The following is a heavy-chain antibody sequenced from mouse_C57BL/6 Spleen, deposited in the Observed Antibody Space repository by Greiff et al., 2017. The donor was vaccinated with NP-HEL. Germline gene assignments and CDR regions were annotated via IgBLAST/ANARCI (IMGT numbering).Heavy chain of an antibody. V-gene: IGHV5-4*01. CDR2: ISDGGSYT. CDR3: ARAIYYDSYWYFDV. CDR1: GFTFSSYA. D-gene: IGHD2-4*01. J-gene: IGHJ1*03. Sequence: EVQVVESGGGLVKPGGSLKLSCAASGFTFSSYAMSWVRQTPEKRLEWVATISDGGSYTYYPDNVKGRFTISRDNAKNNLYLQMSHLKSEDTAMYYCARAIYYDSYWYFDVWGTGTTVTVSS.